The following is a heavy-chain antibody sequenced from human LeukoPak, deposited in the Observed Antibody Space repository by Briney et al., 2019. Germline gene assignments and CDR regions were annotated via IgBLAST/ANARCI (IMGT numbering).Heavy chain of an antibody. J-gene: IGHJ3*02. CDR3: ASVPVYDFWSGYYTPYDAFDI. CDR1: GYSISSGYY. D-gene: IGHD3-3*01. V-gene: IGHV4-38-2*02. CDR2: IYHSGST. Sequence: SETLSLTCTVSGYSISSGYYWGWIRPPPGKGLEWIGSIYHSGSTYYNPSLKSRVTISVDTSKNQFSLKLSSVTAADTAVYYCASVPVYDFWSGYYTPYDAFDIWGQGTMVTVSS.